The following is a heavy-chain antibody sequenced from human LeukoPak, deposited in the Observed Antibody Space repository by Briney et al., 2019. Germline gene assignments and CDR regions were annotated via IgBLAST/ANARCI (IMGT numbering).Heavy chain of an antibody. CDR1: GFTFSDHY. V-gene: IGHV3-72*01. D-gene: IGHD4-11*01. CDR2: TRNKANSYTT. Sequence: GGSLRLSCAASGFTFSDHYMDWVRQAPGKGLEWVGRTRNKANSYTTEYAASVKGRFTISRDDSKNSLYPQMNSLKNEDTAIYYCANPPTVTSFHYWGQGTPVTVSS. CDR3: ANPPTVTSFHY. J-gene: IGHJ4*02.